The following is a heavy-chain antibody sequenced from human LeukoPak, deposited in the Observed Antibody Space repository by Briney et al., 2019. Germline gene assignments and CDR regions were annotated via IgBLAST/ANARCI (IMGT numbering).Heavy chain of an antibody. CDR3: ARQGDGHKNCFDK. CDR2: IFYTGST. J-gene: IGHJ4*02. D-gene: IGHD5-24*01. V-gene: IGHV4-39*01. CDR1: RGSVSTSSYY. Sequence: PSETLSLTCTVSRGSVSTSSYYWGWIRQPPGKGLEWLGSIFYTGSTYYNPSLKSRVTLSVDMSKNQFSLNLTSVTAADTAAYYCARQGDGHKNCFDKWGQGTLVTVSS.